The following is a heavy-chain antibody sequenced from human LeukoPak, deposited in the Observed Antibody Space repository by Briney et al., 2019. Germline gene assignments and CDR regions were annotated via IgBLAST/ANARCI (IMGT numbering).Heavy chain of an antibody. J-gene: IGHJ4*02. V-gene: IGHV3-74*01. D-gene: IGHD4-11*01. CDR3: AKDRAHDYSNYEVDS. CDR1: GFTFSSYW. Sequence: GGSLRLSCAASGFTFSSYWMHWVRQAPGKGLVWVSRINSDGSDTIYADSVKGRFTFSRDNAKNTLYLQMNSLRAEDTAVYYCAKDRAHDYSNYEVDSWGQGTLVTVSS. CDR2: INSDGSDT.